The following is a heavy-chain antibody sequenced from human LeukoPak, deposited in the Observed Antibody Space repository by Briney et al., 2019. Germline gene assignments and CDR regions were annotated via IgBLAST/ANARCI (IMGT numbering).Heavy chain of an antibody. CDR2: ISAYNGNT. D-gene: IGHD3-22*01. CDR3: AREEYYYDSSGPGY. V-gene: IGHV1-18*01. Sequence: ASVRVSCKASGYTFTSYGISWVRQAPGQGLEWMGWISAYNGNTNYAQKLQGRVTMTTDTSTSTAYMELRSLRSDDTAVYYCAREEYYYDSSGPGYWGQGTLVTVS. CDR1: GYTFTSYG. J-gene: IGHJ4*02.